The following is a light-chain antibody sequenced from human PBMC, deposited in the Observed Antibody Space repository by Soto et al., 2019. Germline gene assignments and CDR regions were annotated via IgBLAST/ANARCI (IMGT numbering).Light chain of an antibody. CDR2: DAS. J-gene: IGKJ2*01. Sequence: EIVLTQSPATLSLSPGERATLSCRASQSVSSYLAWYQQKPGQAPRLLIYDASNRATGIPARFSGSGSGTDFTLTISSLEPEDFAVYYCQQRSNWRVTFDQGTKLEIK. CDR3: QQRSNWRVT. CDR1: QSVSSY. V-gene: IGKV3-11*01.